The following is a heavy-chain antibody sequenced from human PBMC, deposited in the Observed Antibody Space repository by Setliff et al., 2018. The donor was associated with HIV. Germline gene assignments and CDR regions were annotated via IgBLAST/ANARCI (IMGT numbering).Heavy chain of an antibody. CDR2: IYYSGST. D-gene: IGHD5-18*01. CDR3: ARRRGYGYGSDAFDF. Sequence: ETLSLTCTVSGGSISSSGYYWGWIRQPPGKGLEWIGSIYYSGSTYYNQSLKSRVTISVDTSKNHFSLKLSSVTAADTAVYYCARRRGYGYGSDAFDFWGQGTMVNVSS. V-gene: IGHV4-39*02. CDR1: GGSISSSGYY. J-gene: IGHJ3*01.